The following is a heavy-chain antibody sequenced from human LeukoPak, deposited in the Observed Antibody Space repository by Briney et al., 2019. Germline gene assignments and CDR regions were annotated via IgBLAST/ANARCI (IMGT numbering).Heavy chain of an antibody. CDR1: GFTFSSYG. CDR2: IRYDGSNK. CDR3: AKVFSGYDRAYYFDY. J-gene: IGHJ4*02. D-gene: IGHD5-12*01. Sequence: PGGSLRLSCAASGFTFSSYGMHWVRQAPGKGLEWVAFIRYDGSNKYYADSVKGRFTISRDNAKNSLYLQMNSLRAEDTALYYCAKVFSGYDRAYYFDYWGQGTLVTVSS. V-gene: IGHV3-30*02.